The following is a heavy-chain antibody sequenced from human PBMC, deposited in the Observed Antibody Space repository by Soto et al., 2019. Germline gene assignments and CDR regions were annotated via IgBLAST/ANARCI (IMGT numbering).Heavy chain of an antibody. CDR1: GVSISSYY. CDR2: IYYSGST. CDR3: ASYYDSSGQPFDY. J-gene: IGHJ4*02. V-gene: IGHV4-59*01. Sequence: SEILSLTCTVSGVSISSYYWSWIRQPPGKGLEWIGYIYYSGSTNYNPSLKSRVTISVDTSKNQFSLKLSSVTAADTAVYYCASYYDSSGQPFDYWGQGTLVTVSS. D-gene: IGHD3-22*01.